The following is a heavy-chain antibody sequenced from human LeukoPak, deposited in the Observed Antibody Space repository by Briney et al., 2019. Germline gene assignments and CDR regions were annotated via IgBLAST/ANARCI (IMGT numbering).Heavy chain of an antibody. CDR2: IYHSGST. CDR1: GGSISSGGYY. D-gene: IGHD3-22*01. V-gene: IGHV4-30-2*01. J-gene: IGHJ5*02. Sequence: SETLSLTCTVSGGSISSGGYYWSWIRQPPGKGLEWIGYIYHSGSTYYNPSLKSRVTISVDRSKNQFSLKLSSVTAADTAVYYCACSDRASPWGQGTLVTVSS. CDR3: ACSDRASP.